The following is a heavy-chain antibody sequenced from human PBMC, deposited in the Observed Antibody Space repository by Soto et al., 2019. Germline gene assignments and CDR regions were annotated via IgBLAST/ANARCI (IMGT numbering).Heavy chain of an antibody. CDR2: MSYDGSNE. D-gene: IGHD1-26*01. CDR1: GFTFSHYA. V-gene: IGHV3-30*18. CDR3: AEDGSHNFDY. Sequence: QVQLVESGGGVVQPGRSLRLSCAASGFTFSHYAMHWVRQAPGKGLEWVALMSYDGSNEYYADSVKGRFTISRDNSKNTLYLQMNSLRAEDTAVYYCAEDGSHNFDYWCQGTLVTVSS. J-gene: IGHJ4*02.